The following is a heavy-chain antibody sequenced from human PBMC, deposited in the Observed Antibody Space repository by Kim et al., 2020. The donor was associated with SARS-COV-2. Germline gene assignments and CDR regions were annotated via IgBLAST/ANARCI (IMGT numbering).Heavy chain of an antibody. V-gene: IGHV3-53*01. J-gene: IGHJ6*02. Sequence: GGSLRLSCAASGFTFSNSYMSWVRQAPGKGMEWVSAIDVGGSTYYADSVKGRFTISRDNSENTLYLQMNSLRAEDTAMYYCARESAGTGCDNDMDFWGQGTPVTVSS. CDR3: ARESAGTGCDNDMDF. D-gene: IGHD3-10*01. CDR2: IDVGGST. CDR1: GFTFSNSY.